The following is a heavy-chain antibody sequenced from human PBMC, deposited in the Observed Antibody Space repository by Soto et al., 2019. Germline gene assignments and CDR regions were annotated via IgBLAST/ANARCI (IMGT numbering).Heavy chain of an antibody. V-gene: IGHV5-51*01. J-gene: IGHJ6*02. CDR3: ARYISNCRYYYYAMDV. CDR2: IYPGDSDT. CDR1: GYSASEDL. D-gene: IGHD4-4*01. Sequence: GGTLKNFSKGAGYSASEDLFRPGAQLPREGLEWMGIIYPGDSDTRYSPSFHGHVTITVDKSTSTAYLQWNTLKASDTAMYYCARYISNCRYYYYAMDVWGQGTTVTVSS.